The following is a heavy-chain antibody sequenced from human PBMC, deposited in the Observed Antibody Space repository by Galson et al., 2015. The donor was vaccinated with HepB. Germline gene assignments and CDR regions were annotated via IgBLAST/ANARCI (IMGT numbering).Heavy chain of an antibody. CDR1: GYTFTGYY. V-gene: IGHV1-2*02. CDR3: ARVITIFGVVGTRGMDV. Sequence: SVKVSCKASGYTFTGYYMHWVRQAPGQGLEWMGWINPNSGGTNYAQKFQGRVTMTRDTSISTAYMELSRLRSDDTAVYYCARVITIFGVVGTRGMDVWGKGTTVTVSS. CDR2: INPNSGGT. D-gene: IGHD3-3*01. J-gene: IGHJ6*04.